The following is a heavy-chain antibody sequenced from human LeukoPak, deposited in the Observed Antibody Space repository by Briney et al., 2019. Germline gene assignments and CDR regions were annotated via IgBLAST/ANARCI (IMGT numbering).Heavy chain of an antibody. CDR1: GGTFSSYA. CDR2: MNPDSGNT. Sequence: GASVKVSCKASGGTFSSYAINWVRQATGQGLEWMGWMNPDSGNTGYAQKIQGRVTITRNTSISTAYMELSSLKSDDTAVYYCARRLGLRWDLQAFDIWGQGTMVTVSS. J-gene: IGHJ3*02. D-gene: IGHD4-23*01. V-gene: IGHV1-8*03. CDR3: ARRLGLRWDLQAFDI.